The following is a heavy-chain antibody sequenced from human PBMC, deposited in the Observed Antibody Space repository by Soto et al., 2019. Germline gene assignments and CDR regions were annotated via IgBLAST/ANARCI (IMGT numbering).Heavy chain of an antibody. V-gene: IGHV3-30*03. CDR2: ISSDGSNI. CDR1: GFTFSRYD. J-gene: IGHJ4*02. Sequence: QVHLVESGGGVVQPGRSLTLSCEVSGFTFSRYDMHWVRQAPGKGLEWVALISSDGSNIESADSVKGRFTISRDNSKNTLYLQMNSLRSEDTAVYYCVRDGTGYVSSGYPDYWGQGTLVTVSS. CDR3: VRDGTGYVSSGYPDY. D-gene: IGHD6-13*01.